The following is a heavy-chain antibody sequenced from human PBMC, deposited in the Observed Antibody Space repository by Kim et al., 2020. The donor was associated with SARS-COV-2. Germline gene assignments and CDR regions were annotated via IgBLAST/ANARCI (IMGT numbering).Heavy chain of an antibody. D-gene: IGHD4-17*01. V-gene: IGHV3-23*01. Sequence: GGSLRLSCAASGFTFSSYAMSWVRQAPGKGLEWVSAISGSGGSTYYADSVKGRFTISRDNSKNTLYLQMNSLRAEDTAVYYCAKGLDPRTTVTTIWGFDYWGQGTLVTVSS. CDR2: ISGSGGST. J-gene: IGHJ4*02. CDR1: GFTFSSYA. CDR3: AKGLDPRTTVTTIWGFDY.